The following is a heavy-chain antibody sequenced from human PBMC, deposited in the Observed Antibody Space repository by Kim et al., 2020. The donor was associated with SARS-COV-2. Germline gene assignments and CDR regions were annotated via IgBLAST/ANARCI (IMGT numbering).Heavy chain of an antibody. D-gene: IGHD6-13*01. Sequence: ADSVTGQFTISRDKAKNSLYLQMNSLRDEDTAVYYCARGAPGYSSSWYDYWGQGTLVTVSS. J-gene: IGHJ4*02. CDR3: ARGAPGYSSSWYDY. V-gene: IGHV3-48*02.